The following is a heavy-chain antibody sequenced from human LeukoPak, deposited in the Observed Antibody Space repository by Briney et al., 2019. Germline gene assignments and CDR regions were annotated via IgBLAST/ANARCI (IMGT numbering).Heavy chain of an antibody. J-gene: IGHJ4*02. D-gene: IGHD3-10*01. V-gene: IGHV4-34*01. CDR3: ASRAFHYGFRTPLNY. CDR2: IDHHGST. Sequence: PSETLSLTCAVYGGSFSAFYWTWIRQSPGKGLEWIGEIDHHGSTKYNPSLKDRVVMSVDKSKNQFSLKLSSVTAADTAVYFCASRAFHYGFRTPLNYWGQGTLVTVSS. CDR1: GGSFSAFY.